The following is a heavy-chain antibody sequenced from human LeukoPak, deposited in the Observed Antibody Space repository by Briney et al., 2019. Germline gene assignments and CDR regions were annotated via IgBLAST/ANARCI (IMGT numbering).Heavy chain of an antibody. CDR2: IYYSGST. D-gene: IGHD2-2*01. CDR1: GGSISSGDYY. J-gene: IGHJ6*01. Sequence: PSETLSLTCTVSGGSISSGDYYWSWIRQPPGKGLEWIGYIYYSGSTYYNPSLKSRVTISVDTSKNQFSLKLSSVTAADTAVYYCATVQRYCSSTSCLRGAGYYYYG. CDR3: ATVQRYCSSTSCLRGAGYYYYG. V-gene: IGHV4-30-4*01.